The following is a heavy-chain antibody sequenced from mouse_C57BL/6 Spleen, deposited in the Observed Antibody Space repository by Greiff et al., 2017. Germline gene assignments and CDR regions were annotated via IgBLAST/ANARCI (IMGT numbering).Heavy chain of an antibody. CDR3: TRAYDGYFYAMDY. Sequence: EVKLVESGEGLVKPGGSLKLSCAASGLTFSSYAMSWVRQTPEKRLEWVAYISSGGDYIYYADTVKGRFTISRDNARNTLYLQMSSLKSEDTAMYYCTRAYDGYFYAMDYWGQGTSVTVSS. J-gene: IGHJ4*01. D-gene: IGHD2-3*01. V-gene: IGHV5-9-1*02. CDR1: GLTFSSYA. CDR2: ISSGGDYI.